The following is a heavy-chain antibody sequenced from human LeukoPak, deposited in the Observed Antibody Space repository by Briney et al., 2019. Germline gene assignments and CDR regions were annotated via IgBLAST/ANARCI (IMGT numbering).Heavy chain of an antibody. V-gene: IGHV3-9*01. CDR3: AKANYDILTGIPAY. J-gene: IGHJ4*02. CDR1: GFTFDDYA. Sequence: GGSLRLSCAASGFTFDDYAMHWVRQAPGKGLEWVSGISWNSGSTGYADSVKGRFTISRDNAKNSLYLQMNSLRAEDTALYYCAKANYDILTGIPAYWGQGTLVTVSS. D-gene: IGHD3-9*01. CDR2: ISWNSGST.